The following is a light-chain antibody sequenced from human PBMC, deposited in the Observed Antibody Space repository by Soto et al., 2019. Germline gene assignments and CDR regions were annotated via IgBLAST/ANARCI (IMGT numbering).Light chain of an antibody. CDR3: QQNADDPLT. CDR2: GAS. Sequence: DIQMTQSPSSLSASVGDRVSITCQASQDISKFLNWYQQKPGKAPKVLIYGASNLETGVPLRFSGSGSGTDFTFTISSLQPEDIATYYCQQNADDPLTFGGGTKVEIK. CDR1: QDISKF. V-gene: IGKV1-33*01. J-gene: IGKJ4*01.